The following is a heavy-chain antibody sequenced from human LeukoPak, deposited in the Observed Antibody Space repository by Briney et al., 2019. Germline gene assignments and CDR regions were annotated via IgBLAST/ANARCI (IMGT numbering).Heavy chain of an antibody. CDR1: GDSFSSATYY. J-gene: IGHJ1*01. V-gene: IGHV4-39*01. Sequence: SETLSLTCSVSGDSFSSATYYWGCIRQPPGKGLEWIATIYSSGSTHYNPSLRGRVTISVDTSKNHFYLNLSSVTAADTAVYYCARQLRRHDSFLEYFQHWGQGTLVTVSA. D-gene: IGHD2-15*01. CDR3: ARQLRRHDSFLEYFQH. CDR2: IYSSGST.